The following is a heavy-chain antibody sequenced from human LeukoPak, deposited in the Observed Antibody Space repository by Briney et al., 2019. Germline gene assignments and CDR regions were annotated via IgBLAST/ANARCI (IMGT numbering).Heavy chain of an antibody. J-gene: IGHJ4*02. D-gene: IGHD3-10*01. Sequence: GGSLRLSCAAFGFALSDFYMFWIRQAPGKGLEWISYISNSGSTLYYADSVKGRFTISRDNDKNLLYLQMNSLRADDTAVYYCARDALGSYDYWGQGTLVTVSS. CDR1: GFALSDFY. V-gene: IGHV3-11*01. CDR2: ISNSGSTL. CDR3: ARDALGSYDY.